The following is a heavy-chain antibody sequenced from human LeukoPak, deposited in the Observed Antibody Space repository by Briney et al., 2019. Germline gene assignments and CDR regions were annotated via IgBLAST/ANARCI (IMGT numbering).Heavy chain of an antibody. J-gene: IGHJ6*02. V-gene: IGHV5-51*01. CDR3: ARHRWGTVRGVFVYYGMDV. CDR2: IYPGDSDT. Sequence: GESLKISCKGSGYSFASYWIGWVRQMPGKGLEWMGIIYPGDSDTRYSPSFQGQATISADKSISTAYLQWSSLKASDTAMYYCARHRWGTVRGVFVYYGMDVWGQGTTVTVSS. CDR1: GYSFASYW. D-gene: IGHD3-10*01.